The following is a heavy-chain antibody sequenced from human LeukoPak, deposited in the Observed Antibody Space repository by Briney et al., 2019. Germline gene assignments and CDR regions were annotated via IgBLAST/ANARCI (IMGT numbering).Heavy chain of an antibody. Sequence: SETLSLTCTVSGGSISSYYRSWIRQPPGKGLEWIGYIYYSGSTYYNSSLKSRVTISVDTSKNQFSLKLSSVTAADTAVYYCVSWFGELWGAFDIWGQGTMVTVSS. CDR2: IYYSGST. V-gene: IGHV4-59*04. CDR3: VSWFGELWGAFDI. D-gene: IGHD3-10*01. J-gene: IGHJ3*02. CDR1: GGSISSYY.